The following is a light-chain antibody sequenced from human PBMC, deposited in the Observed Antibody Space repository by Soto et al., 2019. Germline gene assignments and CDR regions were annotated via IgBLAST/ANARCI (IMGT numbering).Light chain of an antibody. CDR2: GAS. V-gene: IGKV3-20*01. CDR3: EQYGSSKT. CDR1: QSVNINY. Sequence: EIVLTQSPGTLSLSPGERVTLSCRASQSVNINYLAWYQHKPGQTPRLLIYGASSRATGIPDRFSGSGSGTDFTLTISRLEPEDFAVYYCEQYGSSKTFGQGTKVEIK. J-gene: IGKJ1*01.